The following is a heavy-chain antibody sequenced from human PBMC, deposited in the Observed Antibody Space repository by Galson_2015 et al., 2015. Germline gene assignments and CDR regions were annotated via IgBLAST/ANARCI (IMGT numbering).Heavy chain of an antibody. D-gene: IGHD6-19*01. J-gene: IGHJ3*01. Sequence: DAVKGRFVISRDNAKNTLYLQMNSLRAEDTAVYYCAGDEGFIVVAGTEVDAFDLWGQGTMVTVSS. V-gene: IGHV3-11*05. CDR3: AGDEGFIVVAGTEVDAFDL.